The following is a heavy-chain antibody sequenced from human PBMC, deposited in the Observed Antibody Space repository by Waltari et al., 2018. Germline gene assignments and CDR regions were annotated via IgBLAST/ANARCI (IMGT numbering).Heavy chain of an antibody. J-gene: IGHJ3*02. V-gene: IGHV3-7*01. CDR1: RLPFSNYC. CDR2: INQDGSEE. Sequence: EVLLVESGGGLVQTGGSLSPSWAASRLPFSNYCLNWVRQAPGKGLEWVANINQDGSEEYYVDSVKGRFTISRDNAKNSLYLEMKTLRAEDTAIYYCARTGARWLQFAAFDIWGQGTMVTVSS. CDR3: ARTGARWLQFAAFDI. D-gene: IGHD5-12*01.